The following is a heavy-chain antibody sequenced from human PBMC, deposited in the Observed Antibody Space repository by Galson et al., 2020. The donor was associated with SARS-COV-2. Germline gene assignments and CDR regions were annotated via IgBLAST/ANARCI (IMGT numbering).Heavy chain of an antibody. V-gene: IGHV3-30*02. CDR2: IWYDGSRK. D-gene: IGHD3-10*01. Sequence: QLGESLKISCAASGFTFSSYAMHWVRQAPGKGLEWVAVIWYDGSRKYYGDSVKGRFTISRDDSSYSVYLHMNSLRGEDTAVYSCAKGQGTYGSGRGNWLDPWGQGTLVTVSS. CDR1: GFTFSSYA. J-gene: IGHJ5*02. CDR3: AKGQGTYGSGRGNWLDP.